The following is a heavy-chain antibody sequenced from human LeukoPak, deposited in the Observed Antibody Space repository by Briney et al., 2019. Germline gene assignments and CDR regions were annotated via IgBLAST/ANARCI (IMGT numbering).Heavy chain of an antibody. CDR1: GYTFTSYA. CDR2: IIPIFGTA. CDR3: ARGVVPAAILLNWFDP. J-gene: IGHJ5*02. V-gene: IGHV1-69*13. Sequence: SVEVSCKASGYTFTSYAISWVRQAPGQGLEWMEGIIPIFGTANYAQKFQGRVTITADESTSTAYMELSSLRSEDTAVYYCARGVVPAAILLNWFDPWGQGTLVTVSS. D-gene: IGHD2-2*02.